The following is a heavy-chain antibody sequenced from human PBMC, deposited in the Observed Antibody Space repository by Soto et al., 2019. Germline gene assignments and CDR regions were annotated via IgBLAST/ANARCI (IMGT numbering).Heavy chain of an antibody. V-gene: IGHV1-69*12. CDR1: GGTFSNYP. CDR3: ARGNHRWLQLWYFDR. Sequence: QVQLVQSGAEVKKPGSSVKVSCKASGGTFSNYPISWVRQAPGQGLEWMGGILPIFGTVNYAQKFQGRVTITGDESTSTAYMELSSLRSEDTAVYYCARGNHRWLQLWYFDRWGRGTLGTVSS. D-gene: IGHD5-12*01. J-gene: IGHJ2*01. CDR2: ILPIFGTV.